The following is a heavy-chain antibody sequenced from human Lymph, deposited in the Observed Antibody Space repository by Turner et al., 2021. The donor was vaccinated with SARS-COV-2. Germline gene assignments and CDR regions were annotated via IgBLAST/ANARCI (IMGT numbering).Heavy chain of an antibody. CDR1: GGSISSSSYY. D-gene: IGHD6-13*01. CDR2: IDYSGST. Sequence: QLQLQESGPRLVKPSETLSLTCTVSGGSISSSSYYWGWIRQPPGKGLEWIGSIDYSGSTYYNPSLKSRVTISVDTSKNQFSLKLSSVTAADTAVYYCARGSPQVWYVPGFDYWGQGTLVTVSS. CDR3: ARGSPQVWYVPGFDY. J-gene: IGHJ4*02. V-gene: IGHV4-39*01.